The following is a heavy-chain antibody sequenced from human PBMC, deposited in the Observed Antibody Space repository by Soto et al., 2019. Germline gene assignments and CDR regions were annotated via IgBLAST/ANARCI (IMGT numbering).Heavy chain of an antibody. J-gene: IGHJ3*02. CDR2: IYYSGST. Sequence: SETLSLTCTVSGGSISNYYWSWIRQPPGNGLEWIGYIYYSGSTNYNPSLKSRVTISVDTSKNQFSLKLSSVTAADTAVYYCARDGITMVRGVIKNDAFDIWGQGAMVTVSS. V-gene: IGHV4-59*12. CDR3: ARDGITMVRGVIKNDAFDI. CDR1: GGSISNYY. D-gene: IGHD3-10*01.